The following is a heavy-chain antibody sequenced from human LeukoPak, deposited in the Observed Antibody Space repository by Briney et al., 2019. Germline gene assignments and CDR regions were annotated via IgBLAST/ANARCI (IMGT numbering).Heavy chain of an antibody. CDR3: ARGPSRRWFGEYRGLDY. J-gene: IGHJ4*02. Sequence: SETLSLTCTVSGGSISGYYWSWIRQPPGKGLEWIGEINHSGSTNYNPSLKSRVTISVDTSKNQFSLKLSSVTAADTAVYYCARGPSRRWFGEYRGLDYWGQGTLVTVSS. CDR1: GGSISGYY. D-gene: IGHD3-10*01. V-gene: IGHV4-34*01. CDR2: INHSGST.